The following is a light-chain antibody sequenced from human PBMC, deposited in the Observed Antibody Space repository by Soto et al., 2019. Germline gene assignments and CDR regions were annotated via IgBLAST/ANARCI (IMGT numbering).Light chain of an antibody. CDR1: QDIYNY. Sequence: DIQMTQSPSSLSASVGGRVTITCRASQDIYNYLAWYQQRPGQVPKLLIYHASTLQSGVPSRFSGSGSGTDFTLTISSLQPEDVATYYCQKYYSAVFTFGPGTKLDIK. CDR3: QKYYSAVFT. CDR2: HAS. J-gene: IGKJ3*01. V-gene: IGKV1-27*01.